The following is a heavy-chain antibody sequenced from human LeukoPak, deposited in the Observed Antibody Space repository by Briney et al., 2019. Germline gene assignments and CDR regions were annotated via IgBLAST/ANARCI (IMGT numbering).Heavy chain of an antibody. J-gene: IGHJ4*02. CDR3: ARRRSNSGSYDY. D-gene: IGHD1-26*01. Sequence: SETLSLTCAVYGGSFSGYYWSWTRQPPGKGLEWIGEINHSGSTNYNPSLKSRVTISVDTSKNQFSLKLSSVTAADTAVYYCARRRSNSGSYDYWGQGTLVTVSS. CDR1: GGSFSGYY. CDR2: INHSGST. V-gene: IGHV4-34*01.